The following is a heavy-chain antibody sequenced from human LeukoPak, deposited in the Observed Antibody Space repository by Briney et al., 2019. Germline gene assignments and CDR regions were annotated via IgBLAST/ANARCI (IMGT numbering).Heavy chain of an antibody. D-gene: IGHD3-10*01. J-gene: IGHJ4*02. Sequence: PGRSLRLSCAASGFTFSSYGMHWVRQAPGKGLEWVAVISYDGSNKYYADSVKGRFTISRDNSKNTLYLQMNSLRAEDTAVYYCAKGAVYYGSGSHYDYWGQGALVTVFS. CDR3: AKGAVYYGSGSHYDY. CDR1: GFTFSSYG. V-gene: IGHV3-30*18. CDR2: ISYDGSNK.